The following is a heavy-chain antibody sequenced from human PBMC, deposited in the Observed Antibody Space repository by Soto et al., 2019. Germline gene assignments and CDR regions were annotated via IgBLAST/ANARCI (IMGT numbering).Heavy chain of an antibody. CDR1: GGTFSSYA. Sequence: QVQLVQSGAEVKKPGSSVKVSCKASGGTFSSYAISWVRQAPGQGLEWMGGIIPIFGTANYAQKFQGRVTITADESXSXXYMELSSLRSEDTAVYYCARAYYSSGWYVGGWFGPWGQGTLVTVSS. J-gene: IGHJ5*02. CDR3: ARAYYSSGWYVGGWFGP. D-gene: IGHD6-19*01. V-gene: IGHV1-69*12. CDR2: IIPIFGTA.